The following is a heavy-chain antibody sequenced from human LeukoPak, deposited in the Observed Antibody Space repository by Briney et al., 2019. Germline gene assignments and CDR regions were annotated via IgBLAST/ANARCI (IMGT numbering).Heavy chain of an antibody. Sequence: KPSETLSLTCTVSGSSMSTYYWSWVRQPPGKGLEWIGYIYYSGSTNYNPSLKSRVTISVDTSKNQFSLKLSSVTAADTAVYYCARENFSLTIAASAFDIWGQGTMVTVSS. CDR3: ARENFSLTIAASAFDI. J-gene: IGHJ3*02. D-gene: IGHD6-13*01. CDR1: GSSMSTYY. CDR2: IYYSGST. V-gene: IGHV4-59*12.